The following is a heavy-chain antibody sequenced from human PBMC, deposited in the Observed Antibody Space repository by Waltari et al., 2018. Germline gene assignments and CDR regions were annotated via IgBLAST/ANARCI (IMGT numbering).Heavy chain of an antibody. CDR3: ANIAAADVLFDY. Sequence: EVYLLESGGGLVQPGGSLRLSCAASGFTFSSYAMTWVRPAPGKGLEWVSGITGSGGITYYADSVKGRFTISRDNSKNMVFLQMNSLRAEDTAVYYCANIAAADVLFDYWGQGTLVTVSS. D-gene: IGHD6-13*01. V-gene: IGHV3-23*01. CDR2: ITGSGGIT. CDR1: GFTFSSYA. J-gene: IGHJ4*02.